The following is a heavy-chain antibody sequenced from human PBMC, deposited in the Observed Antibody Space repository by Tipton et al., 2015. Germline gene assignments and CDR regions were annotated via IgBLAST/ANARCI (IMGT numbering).Heavy chain of an antibody. CDR1: GGSFSDFY. V-gene: IGHV4-34*01. CDR3: ARDAAILLSFGELTPWYFDL. Sequence: TLSLTCGVYGGSFSDFYWNWIRQTPGKGLEWIGEINHRGSTTHNPSLESRVTISIDKSNNQFSLRLSSVTAADTAVYYCARDAAILLSFGELTPWYFDLWGRGTLVTVSS. J-gene: IGHJ2*01. D-gene: IGHD3-10*01. CDR2: INHRGST.